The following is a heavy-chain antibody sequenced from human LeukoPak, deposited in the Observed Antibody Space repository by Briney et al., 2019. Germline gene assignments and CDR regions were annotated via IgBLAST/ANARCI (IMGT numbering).Heavy chain of an antibody. J-gene: IGHJ5*02. CDR2: IYHSGNT. CDR1: GGSFSDDY. Sequence: SETLSLTCTVSGGSFSDDYCTWVRQPPGKGLEWIGNIYHSGNTYYNPSLKSRVIISADTSKTQFSLKLSSVTAADTAVNYCARGRARPWASWFDPWGQGILVTVSS. V-gene: IGHV4-59*01. D-gene: IGHD7-27*01. CDR3: ARGRARPWASWFDP.